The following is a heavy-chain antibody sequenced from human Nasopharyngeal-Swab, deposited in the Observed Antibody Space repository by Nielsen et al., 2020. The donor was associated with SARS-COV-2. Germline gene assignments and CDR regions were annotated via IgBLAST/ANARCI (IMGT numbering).Heavy chain of an antibody. V-gene: IGHV5-10-1*04. D-gene: IGHD3/OR15-3a*01. J-gene: IGHJ4*02. Sequence: GESLKISCKGSGYSFTSYWISWVRQMPGKGLEWMGRIDPSDSYTNYSPSFQGQVTISADKSISTAYLQWSSLKASDTAMYYCARQVGLGADVDYWGQGTLVTVSS. CDR1: GYSFTSYW. CDR3: ARQVGLGADVDY. CDR2: IDPSDSYT.